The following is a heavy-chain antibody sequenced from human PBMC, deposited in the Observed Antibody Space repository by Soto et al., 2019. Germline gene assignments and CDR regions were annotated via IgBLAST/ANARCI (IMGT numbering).Heavy chain of an antibody. V-gene: IGHV4-4*02. Sequence: PSETLSLTCAVSGVSISGSSWWSWVRQAPGKGLEWIGEIYHSGHTNYNPSLRSRVTISVDTSKNQFSLRLTSVTAADTALYYCARYYYTRGAFDYWGQGTPVTVS. CDR3: ARYYYTRGAFDY. CDR1: GVSISGSSW. CDR2: IYHSGHT. D-gene: IGHD3-22*01. J-gene: IGHJ4*02.